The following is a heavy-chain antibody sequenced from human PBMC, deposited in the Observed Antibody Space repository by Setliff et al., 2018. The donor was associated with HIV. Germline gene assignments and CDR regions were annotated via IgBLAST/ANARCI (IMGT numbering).Heavy chain of an antibody. CDR1: GFTFSGYW. D-gene: IGHD3-9*01. CDR3: ARRTGDDWYYFDY. Sequence: GGSLRLSCAASGFTFSGYWMHWVRQAPGKGLVWVSRINGDGSDTVYADSVKGRFTISRDNAKNTLYLQMNSLRAEDAAIYYCARRTGDDWYYFDYWGQGTLVTVSS. V-gene: IGHV3-74*01. CDR2: INGDGSDT. J-gene: IGHJ4*02.